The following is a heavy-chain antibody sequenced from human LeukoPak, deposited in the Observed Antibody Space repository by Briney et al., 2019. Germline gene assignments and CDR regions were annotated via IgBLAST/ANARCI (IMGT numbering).Heavy chain of an antibody. CDR1: GFTFSSYW. J-gene: IGHJ5*02. D-gene: IGHD6-19*01. V-gene: IGHV3-7*01. CDR2: IKQEGSEK. Sequence: GGSLRLSCAASGFTFSSYWMSWVRQAPEKGLEWVSNIKQEGSEKYYVDSVKGRFTISRDNAKNSLYLQMNSLRAEDTAVYYCARLPYSSGWHNWFDPWGQGTLVTVSS. CDR3: ARLPYSSGWHNWFDP.